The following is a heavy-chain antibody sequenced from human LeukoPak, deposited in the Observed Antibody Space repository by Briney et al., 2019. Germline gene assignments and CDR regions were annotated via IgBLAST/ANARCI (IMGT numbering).Heavy chain of an antibody. V-gene: IGHV4-38-2*01. CDR1: GYSISSGYY. D-gene: IGHD3-10*01. CDR3: ARFDYYGSGRHFDL. Sequence: SETLSLTCAVSGYSISSGYYWGWIRQPPGKGLEWIGSIYHSGSTYYNPSLKSRVTISVDTSKNQFSLKLSSVTAADTAVYYCARFDYYGSGRHFDLWGRGTLVTVSS. J-gene: IGHJ2*01. CDR2: IYHSGST.